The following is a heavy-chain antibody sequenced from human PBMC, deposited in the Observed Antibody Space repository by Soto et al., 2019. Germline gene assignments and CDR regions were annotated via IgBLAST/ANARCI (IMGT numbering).Heavy chain of an antibody. CDR2: IWYDGSNK. CDR3: ARDRGMVYGDPELYYFDY. CDR1: GFTFSSYG. D-gene: IGHD4-17*01. J-gene: IGHJ4*02. V-gene: IGHV3-33*01. Sequence: GGSLRLSCAASGFTFSSYGMHWVRQAPGKGLEWVAVIWYDGSNKYYADSVKGRFTISRDNSKNTLYLQMNSLRAEDTAVYYCARDRGMVYGDPELYYFDYWGQGTLVTVSS.